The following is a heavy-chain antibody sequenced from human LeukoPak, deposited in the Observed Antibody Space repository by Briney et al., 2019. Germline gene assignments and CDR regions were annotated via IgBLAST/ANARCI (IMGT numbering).Heavy chain of an antibody. CDR2: IYYSGNT. D-gene: IGHD3-10*01. J-gene: IGHJ4*02. CDR1: GGSISSYY. Sequence: SETLSLTCTVSGGSISSYYWSWIRQPPGKGLEWIGYIYYSGNTNYNPSLKSRVTISVDTSKNQFSLKLSSVTAADTAVYYCAREPYYYDSGSYIDCWGQGTLVTVSS. V-gene: IGHV4-59*01. CDR3: AREPYYYDSGSYIDC.